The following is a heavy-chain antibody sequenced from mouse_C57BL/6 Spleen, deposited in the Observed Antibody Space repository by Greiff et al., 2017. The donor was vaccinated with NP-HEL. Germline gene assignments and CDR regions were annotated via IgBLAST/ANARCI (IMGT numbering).Heavy chain of an antibody. D-gene: IGHD1-1*01. V-gene: IGHV14-4*01. CDR3: TTRFSATGVAEDY. CDR1: GFTITDDY. Sequence: EVQLQQSGAELVRPGASVKLSCTASGFTITDDYMHWVKQRPEQGLEWIGWIDPANGDTEYASKFQGKATITADTSSNTAYLQLSSLTSEDTAVYYCTTRFSATGVAEDYWGQGTTLTVSS. J-gene: IGHJ2*01. CDR2: IDPANGDT.